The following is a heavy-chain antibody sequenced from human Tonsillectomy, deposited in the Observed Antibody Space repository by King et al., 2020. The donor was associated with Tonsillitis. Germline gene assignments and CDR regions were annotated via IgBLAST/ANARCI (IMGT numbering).Heavy chain of an antibody. D-gene: IGHD6-13*01. CDR1: GGSSSTDDFY. CDR2: IFFSGST. J-gene: IGHJ4*02. CDR3: ATCLSAAGRFFDY. Sequence: QLQESGPGLVKPLQTLSLTCPVSGGSSSTDDFYWSWIRQPPGKGLEWICYIFFSGSTSYNPSPKSRPSLSVDTSKNQFSLRLSSVTAADTAVYYCATCLSAAGRFFDYWGQGTLVTVSS. V-gene: IGHV4-30-4*01.